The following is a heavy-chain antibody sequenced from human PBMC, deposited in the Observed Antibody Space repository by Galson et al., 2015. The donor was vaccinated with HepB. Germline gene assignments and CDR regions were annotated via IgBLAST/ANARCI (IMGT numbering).Heavy chain of an antibody. CDR2: ISTGSSTI. CDR3: VKDQDDILTGYYTWGWFDP. V-gene: IGHV3-48*02. CDR1: GFTFNAFS. D-gene: IGHD3-9*01. J-gene: IGHJ5*02. Sequence: SLRLSCAGSGFTFNAFSMNWVRQAPGKGLEWVAYISTGSSTIYYADSVKGRFTISRDDAKNSLYLQMSSLRDEETAVYYCVKDQDDILTGYYTWGWFDPWGQGTLVSVSS.